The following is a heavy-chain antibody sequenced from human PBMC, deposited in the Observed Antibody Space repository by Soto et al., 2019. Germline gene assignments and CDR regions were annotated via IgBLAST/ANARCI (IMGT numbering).Heavy chain of an antibody. CDR2: IYYSGST. V-gene: IGHV4-31*03. Sequence: SETLSLTCTVSGGSISSGGYYWSWIRQHPGKGLEWIGYIYYSGSTYYNPSLKSRVTISVDTSKNQFSLKLSSVTAADTAVYYCARDRYCSSTSCYTSYYCGMDVWGQGTTVTVSS. J-gene: IGHJ6*02. D-gene: IGHD2-2*02. CDR1: GGSISSGGYY. CDR3: ARDRYCSSTSCYTSYYCGMDV.